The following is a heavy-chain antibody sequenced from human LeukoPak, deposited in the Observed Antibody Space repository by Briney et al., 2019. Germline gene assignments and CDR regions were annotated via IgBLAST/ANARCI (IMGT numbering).Heavy chain of an antibody. J-gene: IGHJ6*03. Sequence: PGGSLRLSCIASGFNLGDYAMSWVRQAPGKGLEWLGFIRSKGYGDTIEYAASVKGRFTTSRDDSKTSAHLQMDSLKIEDTAVYYCTRSSSGGYHFYYFMDVWGKGTTVTVSS. V-gene: IGHV3-49*04. CDR2: IRSKGYGDTI. D-gene: IGHD3-22*01. CDR1: GFNLGDYA. CDR3: TRSSSGGYHFYYFMDV.